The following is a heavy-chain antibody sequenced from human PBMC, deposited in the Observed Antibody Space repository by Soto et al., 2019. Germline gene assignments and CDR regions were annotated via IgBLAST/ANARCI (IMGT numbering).Heavy chain of an antibody. CDR3: ASAYSSGWLTDAFDI. V-gene: IGHV1-8*02. CDR2: MNPNSGNT. Sequence: ALVKGSCKASVYSFTSYVSNWVRQATGQGLEWMGWMNPNSGNTGYAQKFQGRVTMTRNTSISTAYMELSSLRSEDTAVYYCASAYSSGWLTDAFDIWVQGTMVTVSS. J-gene: IGHJ3*02. CDR1: VYSFTSYV. D-gene: IGHD6-19*01.